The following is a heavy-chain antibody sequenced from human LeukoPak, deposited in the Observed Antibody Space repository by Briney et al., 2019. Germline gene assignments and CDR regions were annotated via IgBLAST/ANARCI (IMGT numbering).Heavy chain of an antibody. CDR3: ARDRTSTVTTSSDY. CDR1: GYTFTSYG. J-gene: IGHJ4*02. D-gene: IGHD4-11*01. Sequence: ASVNVSCKASGYTFTSYGISWVRQAPGQGLEWMGWISAYNGNTNYAQKLQGRVTMTTDTSTSTAYMELRSLRSDDTAVYYCARDRTSTVTTSSDYWGQGTLVTVSS. V-gene: IGHV1-18*01. CDR2: ISAYNGNT.